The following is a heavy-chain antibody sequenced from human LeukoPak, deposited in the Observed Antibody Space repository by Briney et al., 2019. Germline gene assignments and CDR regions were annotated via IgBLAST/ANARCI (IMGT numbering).Heavy chain of an antibody. D-gene: IGHD3-22*01. V-gene: IGHV3-7*01. J-gene: IGHJ4*02. CDR2: IKQDGSEK. CDR1: GFTFSSYW. CDR3: ARDQSNYYDSSGYSY. Sequence: GGSLRLSCAASGFTFSSYWMSWVRQAPGKGLEWVANIKQDGSEKYYVDSVKGRFTISRDNAKNSLYLQMNSLRAEDTAVYYCARDQSNYYDSSGYSYWGRGTLVTVSS.